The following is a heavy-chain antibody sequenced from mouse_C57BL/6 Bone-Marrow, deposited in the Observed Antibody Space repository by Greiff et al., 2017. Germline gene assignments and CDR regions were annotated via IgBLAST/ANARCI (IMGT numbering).Heavy chain of an antibody. J-gene: IGHJ4*01. CDR3: AREEGNDRDYYAMDD. CDR1: GYTFTDYY. V-gene: IGHV1-26*01. CDR2: LTPNIGGT. Sequence: EFQLQQSGPELVKPGASVKISCKASGYTFTDYYMNWLKPSHGQSLEWILVLTPNIGGTSYNQKFNGKAPLTVANSSSTAYMELRSLTTEDSAVYYCAREEGNDRDYYAMDDWGQGTSVTVSS. D-gene: IGHD2-3*01.